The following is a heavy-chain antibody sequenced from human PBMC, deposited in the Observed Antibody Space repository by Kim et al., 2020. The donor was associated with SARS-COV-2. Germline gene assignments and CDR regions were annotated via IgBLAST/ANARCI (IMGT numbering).Heavy chain of an antibody. Sequence: GGSLRLSCATSGFSFANYGMHWVRQVPGKGLEYVATITSSGGRKGYGDSVKGRFTVSRDNAANSLLLQMDSLRVDDTALYFCARDHFQTANYGWDFQYWGQGTLVTVSS. D-gene: IGHD2-8*02. V-gene: IGHV3-9*01. CDR3: ARDHFQTANYGWDFQY. J-gene: IGHJ1*01. CDR2: ITSSGGRK. CDR1: GFSFANYG.